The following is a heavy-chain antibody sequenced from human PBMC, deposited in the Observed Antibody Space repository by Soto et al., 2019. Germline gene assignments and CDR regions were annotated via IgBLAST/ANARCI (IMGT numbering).Heavy chain of an antibody. V-gene: IGHV4-31*03. D-gene: IGHD3-3*01. CDR1: GGSISSGDYY. CDR2: ISYSGST. J-gene: IGHJ5*02. CDR3: ARWWSGSRQGFDP. Sequence: QVQLQESGPGLVKPSQTLSLTCTVSGGSISSGDYYWSWIRQHPGKCLEWIGYISYSGSTSYNPSLKSRVTVSVDTSKNQFSLKLSSVTAADTAVYYCARWWSGSRQGFDPWGQGTLVTVSS.